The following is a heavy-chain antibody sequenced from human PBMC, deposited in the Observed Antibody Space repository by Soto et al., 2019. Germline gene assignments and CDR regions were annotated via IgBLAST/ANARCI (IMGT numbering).Heavy chain of an antibody. V-gene: IGHV3-30-3*01. J-gene: IGHJ4*02. D-gene: IGHD6-6*01. CDR1: GFIFSRHA. Sequence: QVQLVESGGGVVQPGRSLRLSCAASGFIFSRHAMHWVRQAPVKGLEWVAVISYDGSEKYYADSVKGRFTISRDSSKNTLYLQMDSLGHEDTAVYYCAREVGGSSPPGWGQGTLVTVFS. CDR2: ISYDGSEK. CDR3: AREVGGSSPPG.